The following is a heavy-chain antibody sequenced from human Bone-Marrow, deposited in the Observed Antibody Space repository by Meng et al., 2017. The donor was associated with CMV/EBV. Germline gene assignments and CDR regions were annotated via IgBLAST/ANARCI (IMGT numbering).Heavy chain of an antibody. CDR3: ARNYRVPAARGGMDV. Sequence: GESLKISCAASGFTFSSYAMHWVGQAPGKGLEWVAVLSYDGSNKYYADSVKGRFTISSDNSKNTLYLQMNSLRAEDTAVYYFARNYRVPAARGGMDVWGQGTTVTVSS. V-gene: IGHV3-30*04. J-gene: IGHJ6*02. D-gene: IGHD2-2*01. CDR1: GFTFSSYA. CDR2: LSYDGSNK.